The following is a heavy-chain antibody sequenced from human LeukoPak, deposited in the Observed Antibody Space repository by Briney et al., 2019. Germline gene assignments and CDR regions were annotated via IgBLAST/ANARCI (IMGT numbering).Heavy chain of an antibody. J-gene: IGHJ6*03. CDR1: NGSISSYY. V-gene: IGHV4-59*01. D-gene: IGHD3-10*01. Sequence: SETLSLTCTVSNGSISSYYWSWIRQPPGKGLEGIGYIYYSGSTNYNPSLRSRGTISVDTSNNQFSLTLSSVTAADTAVYYCTRAIRGVIINYYYYYMDVWGKGTTVTISS. CDR2: IYYSGST. CDR3: TRAIRGVIINYYYYYMDV.